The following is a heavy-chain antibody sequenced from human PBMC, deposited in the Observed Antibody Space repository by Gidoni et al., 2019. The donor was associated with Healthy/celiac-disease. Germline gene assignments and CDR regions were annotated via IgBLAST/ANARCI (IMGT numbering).Heavy chain of an antibody. CDR2: IFSNDEK. CDR1: GFSLSNARRG. D-gene: IGHD6-13*01. CDR3: ARIGSSSWYGAVYFDY. V-gene: IGHV2-26*01. J-gene: IGHJ4*02. Sequence: QVTLKESGPVLVKPTETLTLTCTVSGFSLSNARRGVRWIRQPPGKALEWLAHIFSNDEKSYSTSPKSRLTIYKDTSKSQVVLTMTNMNPVDTATYYCARIGSSSWYGAVYFDYWGQGTLVTVSS.